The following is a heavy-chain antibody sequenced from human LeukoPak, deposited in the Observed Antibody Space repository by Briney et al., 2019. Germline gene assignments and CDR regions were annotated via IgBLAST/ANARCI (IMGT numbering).Heavy chain of an antibody. D-gene: IGHD3-22*01. CDR3: ARARPPRSYDSSGYYLDY. V-gene: IGHV1-18*01. CDR2: ISAYNGNT. Sequence: GASVKVSCKASGYTFTSYGISWVRQAPGQGLEWMGWISAYNGNTNYAQKLQGRVTMTTDTSTSTAYMELRSLISDDTAVYYCARARPPRSYDSSGYYLDYWGQGTLVTVSS. J-gene: IGHJ4*02. CDR1: GYTFTSYG.